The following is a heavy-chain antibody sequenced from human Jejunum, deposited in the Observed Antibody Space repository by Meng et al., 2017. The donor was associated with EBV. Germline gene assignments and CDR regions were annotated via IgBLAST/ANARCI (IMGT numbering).Heavy chain of an antibody. V-gene: IGHV4-39*07. J-gene: IGHJ4*02. CDR3: ARTYYYDSSGYAPFDY. D-gene: IGHD3-22*01. CDR1: GGSISSSSYY. Sequence: QLQLQESGPGLVKPSATLSLTCIVSGGSISSSSYYWGWIRQPPGKGLEWIGSIYYSGSTYYNPSLKSRVTISVDTSKNQFSLKLSSVTAADTAVYYCARTYYYDSSGYAPFDYWGQGTLVTVSS. CDR2: IYYSGST.